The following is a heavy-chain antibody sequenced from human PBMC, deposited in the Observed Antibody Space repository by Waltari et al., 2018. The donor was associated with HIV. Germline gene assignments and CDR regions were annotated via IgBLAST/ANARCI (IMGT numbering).Heavy chain of an antibody. CDR3: ASPYSSPLGV. V-gene: IGHV3-21*01. Sequence: EVQLVESGGGLVKPGGSLRLSCAASGFTFSSYSMNWVRQAPGKGLEWVSSISSCSSYIYYADSVKGRFTISRDNAKNSLYLQMTSLRAEDTAVYYWASPYSSPLGVWGQGTTVTVSS. CDR1: GFTFSSYS. J-gene: IGHJ6*02. CDR2: ISSCSSYI. D-gene: IGHD6-6*01.